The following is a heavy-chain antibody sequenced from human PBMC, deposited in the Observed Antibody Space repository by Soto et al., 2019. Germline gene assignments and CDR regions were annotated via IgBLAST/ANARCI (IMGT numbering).Heavy chain of an antibody. CDR2: INPSGGST. V-gene: IGHV1-46*03. J-gene: IGHJ6*03. Sequence: ASVKVSCKASGYTFTSYYMHWVRQAPGQGLEWMGIINPSGGSTSYAQKFQGRVTMTRDTSTSTVYMELSSLRSEDTAVYYCARDAGSNGDYYYYYMDVWGKGTTVTVSS. CDR3: ARDAGSNGDYYYYYMDV. CDR1: GYTFTSYY. D-gene: IGHD6-13*01.